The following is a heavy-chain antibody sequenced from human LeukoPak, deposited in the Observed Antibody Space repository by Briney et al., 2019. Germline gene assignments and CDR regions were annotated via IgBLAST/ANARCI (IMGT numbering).Heavy chain of an antibody. CDR2: IYYSGST. CDR3: ARATLPSLGFDY. CDR1: GGSISSGGYY. J-gene: IGHJ4*02. Sequence: SETLSLTCTVSGGSISSGGYYWSWIRQHPGKGLEWIGYIYYSGSTYYNPSLKSRVTISVDTSKNQFSLKLSSVTAADTAVYYCARATLPSLGFDYWGQGTLVTVSS. V-gene: IGHV4-31*03. D-gene: IGHD3-16*01.